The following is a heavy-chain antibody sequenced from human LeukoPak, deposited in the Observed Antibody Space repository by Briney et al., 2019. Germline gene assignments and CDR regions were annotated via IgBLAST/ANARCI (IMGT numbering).Heavy chain of an antibody. Sequence: PGGSLRLSCAASGFTFSSYGMNWVRQAPGKGLEWVSYISSSSNIMNYADSVKGRFTTSRDNAKNSLYLRMDSLRVEDTAVYYCARGAQWPYWGQGTLVTVSS. V-gene: IGHV3-48*01. CDR2: ISSSSNIM. J-gene: IGHJ4*02. D-gene: IGHD6-19*01. CDR1: GFTFSSYG. CDR3: ARGAQWPY.